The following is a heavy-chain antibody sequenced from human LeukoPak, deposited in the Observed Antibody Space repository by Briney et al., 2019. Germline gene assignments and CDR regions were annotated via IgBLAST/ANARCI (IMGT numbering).Heavy chain of an antibody. D-gene: IGHD1-26*01. Sequence: PGRSLRLSCAASGFTFSSYDIHWVRQAPGKGLEWVAVIWYDGSNKYYADSVKGRFTISRDNSKNTLYLQMNSLRAEDTAVYYRARGGGATFFDYWGQGTLVTVSS. J-gene: IGHJ4*02. CDR1: GFTFSSYD. CDR2: IWYDGSNK. V-gene: IGHV3-33*01. CDR3: ARGGGATFFDY.